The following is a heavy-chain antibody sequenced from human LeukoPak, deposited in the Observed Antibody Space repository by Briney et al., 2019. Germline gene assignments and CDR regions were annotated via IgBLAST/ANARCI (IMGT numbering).Heavy chain of an antibody. Sequence: GGSLRLSCSTSGFTFGGYSMSWVRQAPGKGLEWVGFIRGKAYGATTEYAASVKGRFTISRDDSKSIAYLQMNSLKTEDTAVYYCTTDGVGVEGATYDNWGQGTLVSVSS. V-gene: IGHV3-49*04. CDR1: GFTFGGYS. CDR2: IRGKAYGATT. J-gene: IGHJ4*02. D-gene: IGHD1-26*01. CDR3: TTDGVGVEGATYDN.